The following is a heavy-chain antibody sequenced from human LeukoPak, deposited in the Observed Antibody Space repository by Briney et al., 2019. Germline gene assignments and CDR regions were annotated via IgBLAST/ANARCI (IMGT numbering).Heavy chain of an antibody. CDR3: ARVRDSGYSYGHFDY. V-gene: IGHV4-59*01. Sequence: SETLSLTCTVSGGSISSYYWSWIRQPPGKGLEWIGYIYYSGGTNYNPSLKSRVTISVDTSKNQFSLKLSSVTAADTAVYYCARVRDSGYSYGHFDYWGQGTLVTVSS. J-gene: IGHJ4*02. CDR1: GGSISSYY. CDR2: IYYSGGT. D-gene: IGHD5-18*01.